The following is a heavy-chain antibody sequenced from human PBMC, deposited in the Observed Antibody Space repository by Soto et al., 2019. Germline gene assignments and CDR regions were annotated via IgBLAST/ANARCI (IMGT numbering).Heavy chain of an antibody. Sequence: GGSLRLSCAASGFTFSSYSMNWVRQAPGKGLEWVPYISSSSSTIYYADSVKGRFTISRDNAKNSLYLQMNSLRDEDTAVYYCAREWSSGYSPFDYWGQGTLVTVSS. D-gene: IGHD3-22*01. CDR2: ISSSSSTI. CDR3: AREWSSGYSPFDY. CDR1: GFTFSSYS. J-gene: IGHJ4*02. V-gene: IGHV3-48*02.